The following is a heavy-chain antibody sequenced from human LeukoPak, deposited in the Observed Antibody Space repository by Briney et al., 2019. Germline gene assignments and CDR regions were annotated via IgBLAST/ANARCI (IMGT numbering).Heavy chain of an antibody. Sequence: PGGSLRLSCSAPGFTFSRYAMHWVRQAPGKGLEYVSAISTNGGVTYYTDSVKGRFTISRDNSKNTLYLEMSSLRVEDTAVYYCVKDVSSTYYYFDYWGQGTLVTVSS. D-gene: IGHD6-13*01. CDR2: ISTNGGVT. CDR1: GFTFSRYA. CDR3: VKDVSSTYYYFDY. V-gene: IGHV3-64D*09. J-gene: IGHJ4*02.